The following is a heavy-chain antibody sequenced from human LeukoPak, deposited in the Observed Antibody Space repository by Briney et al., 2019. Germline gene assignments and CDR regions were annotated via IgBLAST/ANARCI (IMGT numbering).Heavy chain of an antibody. CDR1: GYTFISYG. CDR3: ARDRCSSTSCRGSDWFDP. J-gene: IGHJ5*02. Sequence: ASVKVSCKASGYTFISYGISWVRQAPGQGLEWMGWISAYNGNTNYAQKLQGRVTMTTDTSTSTAYMELRSLRSDDTAVYYCARDRCSSTSCRGSDWFDPWGQGTLVTVSS. V-gene: IGHV1-18*01. CDR2: ISAYNGNT. D-gene: IGHD2-2*01.